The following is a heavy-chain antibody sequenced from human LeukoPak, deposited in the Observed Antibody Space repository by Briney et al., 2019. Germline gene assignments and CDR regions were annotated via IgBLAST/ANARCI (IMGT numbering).Heavy chain of an antibody. Sequence: SETLSLTCTVSGGSISSYYWSWIRQPPGKGLEWIGYIYYSGSTNYNPSLKSRVTISVDTSKNQFSLKLSSVTAADTAVYYCANYCSSTSCEGAFDIWGQGTMVTVSS. CDR3: ANYCSSTSCEGAFDI. D-gene: IGHD2-2*01. CDR2: IYYSGST. V-gene: IGHV4-59*01. J-gene: IGHJ3*02. CDR1: GGSISSYY.